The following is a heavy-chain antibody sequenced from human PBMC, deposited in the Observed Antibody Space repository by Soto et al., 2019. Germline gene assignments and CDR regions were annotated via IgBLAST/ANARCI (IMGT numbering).Heavy chain of an antibody. D-gene: IGHD5-12*01. CDR1: GFTFSSYG. Sequence: QVQLVESGGGVVQPGRSLRLSCAASGFTFSSYGMHWVRQAPGKGLEWVAVIWYDGSNKYYADSVKGRFTISRDNSKNTLYLQMNSLRAEDTAVYYCARGVPSMSGYPLWYFDYWGQGTLVTVSS. CDR3: ARGVPSMSGYPLWYFDY. J-gene: IGHJ4*02. CDR2: IWYDGSNK. V-gene: IGHV3-33*01.